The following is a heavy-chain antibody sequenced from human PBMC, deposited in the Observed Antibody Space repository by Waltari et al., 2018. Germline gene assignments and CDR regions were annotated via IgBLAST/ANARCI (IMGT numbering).Heavy chain of an antibody. D-gene: IGHD2-2*02. V-gene: IGHV4-59*08. J-gene: IGHJ4*02. CDR3: AGGDPYCSSTSCYTVDY. CDR1: GGSISSYY. Sequence: QVQLQESGPGLVKPSETLSLTCTVSGGSISSYYWCWIRQTPGKGRAWIGYNYYSGRPNYTPSLKSRVTISVDTSKNQFSLKLSSVTAADTAVYYCAGGDPYCSSTSCYTVDYWGQGTLVTVSS. CDR2: NYYSGRP.